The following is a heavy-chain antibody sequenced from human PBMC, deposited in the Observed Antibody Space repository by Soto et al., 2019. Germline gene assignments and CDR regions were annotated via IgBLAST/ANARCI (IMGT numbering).Heavy chain of an antibody. CDR3: ARPGNDYGDSAIDY. CDR2: INHSGST. D-gene: IGHD4-17*01. Sequence: SETLSLTCAFYGGSFSGYYWSWIRQPPGKGLEWIGEINHSGSTNYNPSLKSRVTISVDTSKNQFSLKLSSVTAADTAVYYCARPGNDYGDSAIDYWGQGTLVTVSS. V-gene: IGHV4-34*01. CDR1: GGSFSGYY. J-gene: IGHJ4*02.